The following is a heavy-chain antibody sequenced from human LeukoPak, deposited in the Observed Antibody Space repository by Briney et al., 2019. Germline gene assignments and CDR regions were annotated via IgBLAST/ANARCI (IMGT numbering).Heavy chain of an antibody. CDR2: IWYDGNHK. V-gene: IGHV3-33*01. CDR1: GFTFSSYG. CDR3: ARDRINLFDY. J-gene: IGHJ4*02. D-gene: IGHD1-14*01. Sequence: GGSLRLSCAASGFTFSSYGMHWVRQAPGKGLEWVAVIWYDGNHKYYTDSVKGRFTISRDDPKNTLYLQMNSLRAEDTAVYFCARDRINLFDYWGQGALVTVSS.